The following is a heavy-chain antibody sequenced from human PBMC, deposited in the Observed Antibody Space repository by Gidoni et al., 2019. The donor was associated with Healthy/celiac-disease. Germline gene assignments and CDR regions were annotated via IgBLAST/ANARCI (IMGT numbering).Heavy chain of an antibody. Sequence: EVQLVASGGVLVQPGGSLRLSCAASGFTFSSYCMSLIRQAPGKGLEWVANIKQDGSEKDYVDSVKSRFTISRDNAKNSLYLQMNSLRAEDTAVYYCARENGVVVVAAMDTYYYYGMDVWGQGTTVTVSS. CDR1: GFTFSSYC. D-gene: IGHD2-15*01. CDR2: IKQDGSEK. CDR3: ARENGVVVVAAMDTYYYYGMDV. J-gene: IGHJ6*02. V-gene: IGHV3-7*03.